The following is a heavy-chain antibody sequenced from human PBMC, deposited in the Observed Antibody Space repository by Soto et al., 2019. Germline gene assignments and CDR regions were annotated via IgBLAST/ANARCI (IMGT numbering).Heavy chain of an antibody. Sequence: EVQLVVSGGGLVQPGGSLRVSCAGSGFTFSSHSLNWVRQAPGKGLEWLSYISGNSATIYYADSVKGRFTISRDNAKNSLYLQMDSLNDEDSAVYYCARDAYGDYAIDNWGPGTLVTVSS. D-gene: IGHD4-17*01. CDR2: ISGNSATI. CDR1: GFTFSSHS. V-gene: IGHV3-48*02. CDR3: ARDAYGDYAIDN. J-gene: IGHJ4*02.